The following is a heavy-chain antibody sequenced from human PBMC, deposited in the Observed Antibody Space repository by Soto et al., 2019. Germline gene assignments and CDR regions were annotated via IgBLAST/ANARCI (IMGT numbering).Heavy chain of an antibody. V-gene: IGHV4-59*02. CDR2: ISYTGVT. Sequence: QVQLQESGPGLVKPSETLSLTCTVSGTSVSSYDWSWIRQPPGKGLEWIAYISYTGVTNYNPSLKNRVTISVDTSKNQFSLRLTSVTAADTAVYYCVRGGAVAATLYWDWGQGTLVTVSS. J-gene: IGHJ4*02. CDR3: VRGGAVAATLYWD. CDR1: GTSVSSYD. D-gene: IGHD6-19*01.